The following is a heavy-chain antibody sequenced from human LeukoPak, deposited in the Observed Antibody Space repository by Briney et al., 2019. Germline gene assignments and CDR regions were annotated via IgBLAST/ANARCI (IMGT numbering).Heavy chain of an antibody. Sequence: SETLSLTCTVSGGSISSYYWSWIRQPPGKGLEWIGYIYYSGSTNYNPSLKSRVTISVDTSKNQFSLKLSSVTAAATAVYYCARRECSSTSCYNSWFDPWGQGTLVTVSS. J-gene: IGHJ5*02. CDR1: GGSISSYY. CDR3: ARRECSSTSCYNSWFDP. CDR2: IYYSGST. V-gene: IGHV4-59*01. D-gene: IGHD2-2*02.